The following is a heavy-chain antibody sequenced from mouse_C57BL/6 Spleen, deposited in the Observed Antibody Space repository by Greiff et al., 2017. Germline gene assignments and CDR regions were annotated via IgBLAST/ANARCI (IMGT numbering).Heavy chain of an antibody. D-gene: IGHD3-2*02. J-gene: IGHJ4*01. CDR3: ARIPPQLREMDY. V-gene: IGHV1-63*01. CDR1: GSPLPNSW. CDR2: IYPGGGYP. Sequence: QFQRKRSGAGLVGPGTSVKMSSRASGSPLPNSWIGWAKQRPGHGLEWIGDIYPGGGYPNYNEKFKGKATLTADKSSSTAYMQFSSLTSEDSAIYYCARIPPQLREMDYWGQGTSVTVSS.